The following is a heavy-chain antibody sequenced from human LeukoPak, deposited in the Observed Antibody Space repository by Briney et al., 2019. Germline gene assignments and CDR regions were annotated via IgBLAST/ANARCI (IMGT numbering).Heavy chain of an antibody. CDR3: ARDQGASNSSDY. Sequence: PGGSLRLSCVGCRLTFSDYWMHWVRQAPGEGLVWVSRINTDRSSPSYAASVKGRLTTSTDNAKNTLYLQMNSVRAEDTAVYYCARDQGASNSSDYWGQGTLVTVSS. V-gene: IGHV3-74*01. D-gene: IGHD6-6*01. CDR1: RLTFSDYW. J-gene: IGHJ4*02. CDR2: INTDRSSP.